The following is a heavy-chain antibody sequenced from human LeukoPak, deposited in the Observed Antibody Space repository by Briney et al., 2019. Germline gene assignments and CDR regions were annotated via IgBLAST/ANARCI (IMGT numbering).Heavy chain of an antibody. D-gene: IGHD1-14*01. J-gene: IGHJ4*01. V-gene: IGHV3-48*02. Sequence: GGSLRLSCSACGFTFSSYSMDWVRQAPGKGLEWLSYITSSSGTIYYADSVKGRFTVSRDNAKNSLYLQMNSLRDEDTAVYYCARDRTTLIDYWGQGIQVTVSS. CDR2: ITSSSGTI. CDR3: ARDRTTLIDY. CDR1: GFTFSSYS.